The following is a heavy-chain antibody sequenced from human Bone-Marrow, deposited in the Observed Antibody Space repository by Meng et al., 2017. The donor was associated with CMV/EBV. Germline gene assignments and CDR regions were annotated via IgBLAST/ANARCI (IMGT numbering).Heavy chain of an antibody. J-gene: IGHJ4*02. Sequence: SETLSLTCTVVGGSISISTNYWGWVRQPPGKGLEWIGTRDYGGNTYYYPSLKSRVTISLDTSNKQLSLKLTSVTAADTAVYYCARDGRYNSEIYYWGQGTVVTVSS. CDR2: RDYGGNT. D-gene: IGHD1-1*01. CDR1: GGSISISTNY. V-gene: IGHV4-39*07. CDR3: ARDGRYNSEIYY.